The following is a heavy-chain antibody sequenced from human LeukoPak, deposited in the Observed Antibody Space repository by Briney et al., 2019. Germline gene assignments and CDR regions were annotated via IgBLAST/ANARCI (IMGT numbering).Heavy chain of an antibody. CDR3: AKDFAGGDY. D-gene: IGHD3-16*01. V-gene: IGHV3-9*01. CDR1: GFTFDDYA. Sequence: PGRSLRLSCAASGFTFDDYAMHWLRQAPGKGLEWVSGISWNSGSIGYADSVKGRFTISRDNAKNSLYLQMNSLRAEDTALYYCAKDFAGGDYWGQGTLVTVSS. J-gene: IGHJ4*02. CDR2: ISWNSGSI.